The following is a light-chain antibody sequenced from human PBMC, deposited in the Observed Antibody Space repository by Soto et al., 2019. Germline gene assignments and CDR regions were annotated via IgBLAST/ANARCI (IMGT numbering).Light chain of an antibody. J-gene: IGKJ1*01. CDR2: AAY. V-gene: IGKV1-39*01. CDR3: QQSYDMPWT. Sequence: DIQMTQSPSSLSASLGDIVTITCRASQIISTYLTWYQQKPGKAPKLLIYAAYNLQSGVPSRFSGSGSGTDFTLTISSLQPEDFAAYYCQQSYDMPWTFGQGTKVDIK. CDR1: QIISTY.